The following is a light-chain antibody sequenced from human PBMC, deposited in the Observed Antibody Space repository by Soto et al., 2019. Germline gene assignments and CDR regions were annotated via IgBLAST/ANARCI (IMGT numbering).Light chain of an antibody. Sequence: QSAVAQPASVSRSPGHSITISCTGTISDFVIYNYVSWYQQHPGKAPKLMLYGVSNRPSGVSNRFSGSKSGNTASLTISGLQAEDEADYYCSSHTTSSALQVFGTGTKVTVL. V-gene: IGLV2-14*01. J-gene: IGLJ1*01. CDR1: ISDFVIYNY. CDR3: SSHTTSSALQV. CDR2: GVS.